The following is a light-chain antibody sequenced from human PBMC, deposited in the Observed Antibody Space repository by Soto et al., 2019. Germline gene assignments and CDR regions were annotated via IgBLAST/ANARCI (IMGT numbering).Light chain of an antibody. CDR2: EGS. Sequence: QSVLPQPASVSGSPGQSITISCTGTSSDLGSYDLVSWYQQHPGKAPKLIIYEGSKRPSGVSDRFSGSKSAYTASLTISGLQTDDEADYYCSSYAGWSTWVFGGGTKVTVL. CDR3: SSYAGWSTWV. CDR1: SSDLGSYDL. V-gene: IGLV2-23*01. J-gene: IGLJ2*01.